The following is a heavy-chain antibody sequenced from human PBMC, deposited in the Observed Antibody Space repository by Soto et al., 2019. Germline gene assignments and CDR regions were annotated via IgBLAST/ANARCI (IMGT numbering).Heavy chain of an antibody. CDR2: IYYSGST. J-gene: IGHJ5*02. CDR1: GGSISSTNYY. Sequence: QLQLQESGPGLVKPSETLSLTCTVSGGSISSTNYYWGWIRQPPGKGLEWIATIYYSGSTYYNPSLKSRVTILVDTSKHQFSLNLNPVTAADTAVYYCARSLSVTAIPNWFDPWGQGTLVTVSS. CDR3: ARSLSVTAIPNWFDP. D-gene: IGHD1-26*01. V-gene: IGHV4-39*01.